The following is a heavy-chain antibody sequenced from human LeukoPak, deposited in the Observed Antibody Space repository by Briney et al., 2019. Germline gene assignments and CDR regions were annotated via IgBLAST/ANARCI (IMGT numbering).Heavy chain of an antibody. CDR3: AREGFPPKVSDFWSGLGPYYYYGMDV. V-gene: IGHV1-46*01. J-gene: IGHJ6*02. CDR2: INPSGGST. CDR1: GYTFTSYY. D-gene: IGHD3-3*01. Sequence: ASVKVSCKASGYTFTSYYMHWVRQAPGQGLEWMGIINPSGGSTSYTQKFQGRVTMTRDTSTSTVYMELSSLRSEDTAVYYCAREGFPPKVSDFWSGLGPYYYYGMDVWGQGTTVTVSS.